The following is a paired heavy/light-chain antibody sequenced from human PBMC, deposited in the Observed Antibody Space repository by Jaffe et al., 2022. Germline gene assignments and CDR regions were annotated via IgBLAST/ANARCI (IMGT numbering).Light chain of an antibody. CDR3: QQYYSLPIT. J-gene: IGKJ5*01. CDR2: WAS. Sequence: DIVMTQSPDSLAVSLGERATINCKSSQSVLNSTNNKNYLAWYQQKPGQPPKLLFHWASIRESGVPDRVSGSGSGTDFTLTISSLQAADVAVYYCQQYYSLPITFGQGTRLEIK. V-gene: IGKV4-1*01. CDR1: QSVLNSTNNKNY.
Heavy chain of an antibody. J-gene: IGHJ4*02. CDR2: IRGSGDSV. CDR3: AKVALQGVIRASFDH. Sequence: EVQLLESGGGLVQPGGSLRLSCVVSGFTFSSYAMNWVRQAPGKGLEWVSSIRGSGDSVFYADSVKGRFTISRDNSKNTLYLQMNSLRAEDTAVYYCAKVALQGVIRASFDHWGQETLVTVSS. V-gene: IGHV3-23*01. CDR1: GFTFSSYA. D-gene: IGHD3-10*01.